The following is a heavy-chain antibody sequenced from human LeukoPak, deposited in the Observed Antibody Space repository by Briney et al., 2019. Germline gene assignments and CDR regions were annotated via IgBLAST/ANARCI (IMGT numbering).Heavy chain of an antibody. CDR2: IIPIFGTA. CDR3: ARDGELRYFDWLKNYYYGMDV. V-gene: IGHV1-69*13. Sequence: ASVKVSCKASGGTFSSYAISWVRQAPGQGLEWMGGIIPIFGTANYAQKFQGRVTITADESTSTAYMELSSLRSEDTAVYCCARDGELRYFDWLKNYYYGMDVWGKGTTVTVSS. J-gene: IGHJ6*04. D-gene: IGHD3-9*01. CDR1: GGTFSSYA.